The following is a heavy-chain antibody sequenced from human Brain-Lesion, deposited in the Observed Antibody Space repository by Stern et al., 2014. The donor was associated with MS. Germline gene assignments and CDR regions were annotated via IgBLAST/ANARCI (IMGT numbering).Heavy chain of an antibody. D-gene: IGHD6-6*01. CDR2: LWCGDSDP. V-gene: IGHV5-51*01. Sequence: ELQLQESGAEVKKPGESLKISCTGSGYRFTSNWIGCVGPMSPQSLEWMGILWCGDSDPRYSPSFQGQVTISANKSISTAYLQWSSLQASDTAMYYCARRGDSSSSGFDYWGQGTLVIVSS. CDR3: ARRGDSSSSGFDY. J-gene: IGHJ4*02. CDR1: GYRFTSNW.